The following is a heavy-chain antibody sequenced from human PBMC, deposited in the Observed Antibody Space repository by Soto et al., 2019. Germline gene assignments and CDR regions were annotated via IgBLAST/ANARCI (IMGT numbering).Heavy chain of an antibody. CDR2: INPSGGST. V-gene: IGHV1-46*03. CDR1: GYTFTSYY. D-gene: IGHD4-17*01. Sequence: QVQLVQSGAEVKKPGASVKVSCKASGYTFTSYYMHWVRQAPGQGLEWMGIINPSGGSTSYAQKYQGRVTMTRDTSTSTVYMELSSLRSEDTAVYYCGRVTTGATVTMDDWGQGTLVTVSS. J-gene: IGHJ4*02. CDR3: GRVTTGATVTMDD.